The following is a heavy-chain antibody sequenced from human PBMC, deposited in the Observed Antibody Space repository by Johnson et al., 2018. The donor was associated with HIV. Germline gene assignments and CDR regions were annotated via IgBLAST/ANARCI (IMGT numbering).Heavy chain of an antibody. Sequence: QVQLVESGGGVVQPGRSLRLSCAASGFTFSQFAMHWVRQAPGKGLEWVAIISYDGTTNYYADSVKGRFTISRDNSKNTLYLQMNSLRAEDTAVYYCARDDTMMHGFDIWGQGTMVTVSS. D-gene: IGHD3-22*01. CDR3: ARDDTMMHGFDI. CDR2: ISYDGTTN. CDR1: GFTFSQFA. V-gene: IGHV3-30*14. J-gene: IGHJ3*02.